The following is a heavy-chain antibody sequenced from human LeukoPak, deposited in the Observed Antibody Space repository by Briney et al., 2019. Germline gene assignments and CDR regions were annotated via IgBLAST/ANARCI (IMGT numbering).Heavy chain of an antibody. CDR2: IYTSGST. V-gene: IGHV4-4*07. CDR1: GGSISSYY. Sequence: SETLSLTCTVSGGSISSYYWSWVRQPAGKGLEWIGRIYTSGSTNYNPSLKSRVTMSVDTSKNQFSLKLSSVTAADTAVYYCARDTSGWHSYAFDYWGQGTLVTVSS. J-gene: IGHJ4*02. D-gene: IGHD6-19*01. CDR3: ARDTSGWHSYAFDY.